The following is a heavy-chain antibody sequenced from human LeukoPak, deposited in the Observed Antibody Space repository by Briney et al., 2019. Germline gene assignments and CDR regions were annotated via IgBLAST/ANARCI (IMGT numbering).Heavy chain of an antibody. V-gene: IGHV4-4*07. CDR3: ARRGAGGWFDP. D-gene: IGHD3-10*01. CDR2: IYTSGST. CDR1: GGSISTYY. Sequence: PSETLSLTCSVSGGSISTYYWNWIRQPAGEGLEWIGRIYTSGSTNYNSSLKSRVTLSLDTSKNQFSLKLSSVTAADTAVYYCARRGAGGWFDPWGQGTLVTVSS. J-gene: IGHJ5*02.